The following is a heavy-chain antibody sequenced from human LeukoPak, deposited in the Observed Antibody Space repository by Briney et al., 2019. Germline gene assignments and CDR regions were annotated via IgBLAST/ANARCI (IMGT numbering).Heavy chain of an antibody. D-gene: IGHD2-21*02. CDR3: ARVNCGGDCYRIQH. CDR1: GGSFSGYY. J-gene: IGHJ1*01. CDR2: INHSGST. V-gene: IGHV4-34*01. Sequence: SETLSLTCAVYGGSFSGYYWSWIRQPPGKGLEWIGVINHSGSTNYNPSLKSRVTISVDTSKNQFSLKLSSVTAADTAVYYCARVNCGGDCYRIQHWGQGTLVTVSS.